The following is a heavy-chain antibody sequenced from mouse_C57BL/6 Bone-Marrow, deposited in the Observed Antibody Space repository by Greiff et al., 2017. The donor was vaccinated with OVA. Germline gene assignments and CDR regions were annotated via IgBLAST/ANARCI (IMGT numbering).Heavy chain of an antibody. J-gene: IGHJ4*01. V-gene: IGHV5-12*01. D-gene: IGHD2-3*01. Sequence: EVNVVESGGGLVQPGGSLKLSCAASGFTFSDYYMYWVRQTPEKRLEWVAYISNGGGSTYYPDTVKGRFTISRDNAKNTLYLQMSRLKSEDTAMYYCARRDGAMDYWGQGTSVTVSS. CDR3: ARRDGAMDY. CDR2: ISNGGGST. CDR1: GFTFSDYY.